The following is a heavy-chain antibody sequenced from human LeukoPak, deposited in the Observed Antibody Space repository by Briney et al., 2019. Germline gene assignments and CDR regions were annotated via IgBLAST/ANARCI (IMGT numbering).Heavy chain of an antibody. V-gene: IGHV4-59*01. CDR1: GGSISSYY. CDR3: ARGRSSGGYYYDY. J-gene: IGHJ4*02. Sequence: PSETLSLTCTVSGGSISSYYWSWIRQPPGKGLEWIGHIFYSGSTNHNPSLQSRVTMSVDTSRNQFSLRLSSVTAADTAVYYCARGRSSGGYYYDYWGQGTLVTVSS. D-gene: IGHD3-22*01. CDR2: IFYSGST.